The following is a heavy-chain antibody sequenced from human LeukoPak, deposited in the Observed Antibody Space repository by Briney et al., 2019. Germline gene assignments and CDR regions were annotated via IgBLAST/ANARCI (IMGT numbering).Heavy chain of an antibody. CDR2: ISDNGRTI. D-gene: IGHD3-3*01. CDR1: GFIFSNYE. J-gene: IGHJ4*02. V-gene: IGHV3-48*03. Sequence: GGSLRLSCAASGFIFSNYEMNWVRQAPGKGLEWVSYISDNGRTIYYADSVKGRFTISRDNAKKSLYLQMNSLRAEDTAVYYCARADFRYYFDYWGQGTLVTVSS. CDR3: ARADFRYYFDY.